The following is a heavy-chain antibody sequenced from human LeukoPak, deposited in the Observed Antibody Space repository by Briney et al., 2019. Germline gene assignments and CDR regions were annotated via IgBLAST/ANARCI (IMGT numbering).Heavy chain of an antibody. J-gene: IGHJ3*01. CDR3: AREGSGRTAYNDGLDV. CDR2: IRSGGST. V-gene: IGHV3-53*01. CDR1: GFTVSSSY. Sequence: PGGSLRLPCAASGFTVSSSYMTWVRQATGKGLEWVSVIRSGGSTVYADSVKGRFTISRDNSKNTLYLQLNSLRAEDTAVYYCAREGSGRTAYNDGLDVWGQGTMLTVSS. D-gene: IGHD3-10*01.